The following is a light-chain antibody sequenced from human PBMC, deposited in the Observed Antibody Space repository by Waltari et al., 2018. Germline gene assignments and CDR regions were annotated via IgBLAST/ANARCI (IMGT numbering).Light chain of an antibody. CDR1: SSDVGAYNY. CDR2: EVT. V-gene: IGLV2-8*01. Sequence: QSALTQPPSASGSPGQSVTISCTGTSSDVGAYNYVSWYQQHPGKAPKLMIYEVTKRPYGVPDRFSGSESGNTASLTVSGLQAKDEAEYYCSSYAGSNTFVMFGGGTKLTVL. J-gene: IGLJ3*02. CDR3: SSYAGSNTFVM.